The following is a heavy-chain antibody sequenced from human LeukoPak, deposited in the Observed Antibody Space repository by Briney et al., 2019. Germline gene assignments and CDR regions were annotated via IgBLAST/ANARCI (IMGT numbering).Heavy chain of an antibody. CDR2: IHANSGGT. J-gene: IGHJ1*01. CDR3: ARLASVPG. V-gene: IGHV1-2*02. CDR1: GYTFTGYY. Sequence: ASVKVSCKASGYTFTGYYLHWVRQAPGQGLEWMGWIHANSGGTNYAQKFQGRVTMTRDTSISTAYMELSSLRSDDTAVYFCARLASVPGWGQGTLVTVSS. D-gene: IGHD6-19*01.